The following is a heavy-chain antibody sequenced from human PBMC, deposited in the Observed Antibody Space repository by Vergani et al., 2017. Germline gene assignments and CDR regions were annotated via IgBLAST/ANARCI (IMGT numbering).Heavy chain of an antibody. V-gene: IGHV3-13*01. J-gene: IGHJ3*02. CDR1: GFTFSSYD. Sequence: EVQLVESGGGLVQPGGSLRLSCAASGFTFSSYDMHWVRQTTGKGLEWVSAIGTAGDTYYPGSVKGRFTISRENTKNSLYLQMNSLRAGDTAVYYCAKDVWMSDYDSSGYYPDAFDIWGQGTMVTVSS. CDR3: AKDVWMSDYDSSGYYPDAFDI. CDR2: IGTAGDT. D-gene: IGHD3-22*01.